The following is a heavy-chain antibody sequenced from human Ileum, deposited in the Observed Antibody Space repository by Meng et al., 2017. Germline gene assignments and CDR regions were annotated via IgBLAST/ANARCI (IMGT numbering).Heavy chain of an antibody. CDR3: VNQNDAIVFDV. D-gene: IGHD2-15*01. J-gene: IGHJ3*01. CDR1: GVSISSRQW. V-gene: IGHV4-4*02. Sequence: QAQLQEAGPRLVQPSGTLSLTCAVSGVSISSRQWGSWVRQPPGKGLEWIGEVYQSGSTNPNPSFNGRVTISLDRSMNQFSLQLSSMTAADTAIYYCVNQNDAIVFDVWGQGTMVTVSS. CDR2: VYQSGST.